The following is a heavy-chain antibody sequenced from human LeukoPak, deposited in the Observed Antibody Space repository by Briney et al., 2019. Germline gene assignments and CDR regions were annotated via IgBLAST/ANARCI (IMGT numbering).Heavy chain of an antibody. V-gene: IGHV3-30-3*01. CDR3: AKGTGYCSSTSCPYYYYYYYMDV. D-gene: IGHD2-2*01. CDR2: ISYDGSNK. J-gene: IGHJ6*03. Sequence: PGRSLRLSCAASGFTFTNYAMHWVRQAPGKGLEWVAVISYDGSNKYYADSVRGRFTISRDNSKNTLYLQMNSLRAEDTAVYYCAKGTGYCSSTSCPYYYYYYYMDVWGKGTTVTVSS. CDR1: GFTFTNYA.